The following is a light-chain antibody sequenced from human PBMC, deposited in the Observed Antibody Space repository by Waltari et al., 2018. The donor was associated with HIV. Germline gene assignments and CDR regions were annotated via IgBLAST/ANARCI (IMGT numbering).Light chain of an antibody. CDR2: DVT. J-gene: IGLJ2*01. CDR1: SSNIGGYNY. CDR3: SSYTTSSTLI. V-gene: IGLV2-14*03. Sequence: QSALTQPASVSGSPGQSITISCTGTSSNIGGYNYVSWYQQHPGKAPKRIIYDVTNRPSGVSNRFSGSKSDYTASLTISGLQAEDEADYYCSSYTTSSTLIFGGGTKLTVL.